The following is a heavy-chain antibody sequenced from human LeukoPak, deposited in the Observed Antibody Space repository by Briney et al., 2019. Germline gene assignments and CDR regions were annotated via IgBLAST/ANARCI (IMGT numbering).Heavy chain of an antibody. CDR1: GGSISSYY. CDR3: ARGGTYYYDSSGYYNY. D-gene: IGHD3-22*01. J-gene: IGHJ4*02. Sequence: PSETLPLTCTVSGGSISSYYWSWIRQPPGKGLEWIGYIYYSGSTNYNPSLKSRVTISVDTSKNQFSLKLSSVTAAGTAVYYCARGGTYYYDSSGYYNYWGQGTLVTVSS. CDR2: IYYSGST. V-gene: IGHV4-59*01.